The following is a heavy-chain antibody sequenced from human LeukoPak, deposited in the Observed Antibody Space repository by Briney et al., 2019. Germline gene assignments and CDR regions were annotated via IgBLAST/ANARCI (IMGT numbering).Heavy chain of an antibody. Sequence: SETLSLTCAVSGYSISSAYYWGWIRQPPGKGLEWIGSIHYSGSTYYNPSLKSRVTISVDTSKNQFSLKLSSVTAADTAVYYCARHAIPAARGPFDFDYWGQGTLVTVSS. V-gene: IGHV4-38-2*01. CDR2: IHYSGST. CDR1: GYSISSAYY. CDR3: ARHAIPAARGPFDFDY. J-gene: IGHJ4*02. D-gene: IGHD2-15*01.